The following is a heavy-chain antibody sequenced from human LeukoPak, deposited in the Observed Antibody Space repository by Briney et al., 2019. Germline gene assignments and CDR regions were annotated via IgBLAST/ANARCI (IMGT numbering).Heavy chain of an antibody. Sequence: SETLSLTCAVYGGSFSGYYWSWIRPPPGKGLKWIGEINHSGSTNYNPSLKSRVTISVDTSMNQFSLKLSSVTAADTAVYYCARGVGFRGARLFDYWGQGTLVTVSS. D-gene: IGHD3-16*01. CDR1: GGSFSGYY. CDR2: INHSGST. CDR3: ARGVGFRGARLFDY. V-gene: IGHV4-34*01. J-gene: IGHJ4*02.